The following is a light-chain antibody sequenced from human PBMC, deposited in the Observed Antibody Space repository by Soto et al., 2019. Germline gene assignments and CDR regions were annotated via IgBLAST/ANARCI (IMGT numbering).Light chain of an antibody. CDR2: ATS. Sequence: DIQMTQSPSSLSASVGDRVTITCRASQGISSYLNWYQQKPGKAPKLLIFATSTLQSGVPSRFSGSGSRTDFTLTISSLQPEDFETYYCQQSYGTPRTFGQGTKVDIX. CDR1: QGISSY. CDR3: QQSYGTPRT. V-gene: IGKV1-39*01. J-gene: IGKJ1*01.